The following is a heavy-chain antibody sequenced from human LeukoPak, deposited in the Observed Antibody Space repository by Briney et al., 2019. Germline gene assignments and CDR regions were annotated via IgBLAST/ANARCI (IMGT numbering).Heavy chain of an antibody. J-gene: IGHJ4*02. CDR3: ARRERCSSGWYDDW. CDR2: ISCYNGDK. CDR1: GYISSSYL. D-gene: IGHD6-19*01. V-gene: IGHV1-18*01. Sequence: ASVKVSRMAVGYISSSYLISWVRPAPGQGVAWVGWISCYNGDKNYAQNLHDRLTMSTDTSTSTAYMELTSLRSDDTAVYYCARRERCSSGWYDDWWGERPVVTVS.